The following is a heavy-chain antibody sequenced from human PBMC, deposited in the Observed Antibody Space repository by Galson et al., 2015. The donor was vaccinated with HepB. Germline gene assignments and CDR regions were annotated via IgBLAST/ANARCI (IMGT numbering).Heavy chain of an antibody. Sequence: SLRLSCAASGFTVSNSFMSWVRQAPGKGLEWVSVIYSGGSTYYADSVKGRFTISRDNSKNTVYLQMNSLRAEDTAVYYCARGLVGGTPFDYWGQGTLVTVSS. CDR2: IYSGGST. V-gene: IGHV3-66*01. J-gene: IGHJ4*02. CDR1: GFTVSNSF. D-gene: IGHD1-26*01. CDR3: ARGLVGGTPFDY.